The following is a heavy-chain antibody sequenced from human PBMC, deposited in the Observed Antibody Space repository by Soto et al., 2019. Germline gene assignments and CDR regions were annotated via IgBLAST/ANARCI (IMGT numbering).Heavy chain of an antibody. J-gene: IGHJ4*02. V-gene: IGHV5-51*01. CDR2: IYPGDSDT. CDR1: GYSFTSHW. CDR3: ARQMGARREKPGFDY. Sequence: GESLKISCKGSGYSFTSHWIGWVRQMPGKGLEWMGIIYPGDSDTRYSPSFQGQVTISADKSISTAYLQWSSLKASDTAMYYCARQMGARREKPGFDYWGQGTLVTVSS. D-gene: IGHD1-26*01.